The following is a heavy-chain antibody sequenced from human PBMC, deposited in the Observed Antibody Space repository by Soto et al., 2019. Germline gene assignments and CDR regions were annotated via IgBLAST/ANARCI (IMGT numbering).Heavy chain of an antibody. Sequence: SETLSLTCTVSGGSIISYYWGWIRQPPGKGLEWIGSIYYSGSTYYNPSLKSRVTISVDTSKNQFSLKLSSVTAADTAVYYCARQAGYSSGWYVLPFDYWGQGTLVTVSS. J-gene: IGHJ4*02. CDR1: GGSIISYY. CDR3: ARQAGYSSGWYVLPFDY. V-gene: IGHV4-39*01. CDR2: IYYSGST. D-gene: IGHD6-19*01.